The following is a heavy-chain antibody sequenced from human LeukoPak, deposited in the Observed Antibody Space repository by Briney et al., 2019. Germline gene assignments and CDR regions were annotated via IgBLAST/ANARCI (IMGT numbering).Heavy chain of an antibody. Sequence: SVKVSCKASGDTFSSYAIRWVRQAPGQGLEWMGGIIPIFGTANYAQKFQGRVTITADESTSTAYMELSSLRSEDTAVYYCARYRVYFDGSRHLYYYGMDVWGKGTTVTVSS. CDR2: IIPIFGTA. CDR1: GDTFSSYA. V-gene: IGHV1-69*13. CDR3: ARYRVYFDGSRHLYYYGMDV. D-gene: IGHD3-9*01. J-gene: IGHJ6*04.